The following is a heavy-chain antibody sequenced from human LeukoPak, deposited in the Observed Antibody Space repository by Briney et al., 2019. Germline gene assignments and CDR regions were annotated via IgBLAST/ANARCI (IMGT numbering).Heavy chain of an antibody. Sequence: GSSVKVSCTASGGTFSSYAISWVRPAPGQGLEWMGRIIPILGIANYAQKFQGRVTITADKSTSTAYMELSSLRSEDTAVYYCASGYYDSSGYYYGYWGQGTLVTVSS. CDR2: IIPILGIA. V-gene: IGHV1-69*04. D-gene: IGHD3-22*01. CDR3: ASGYYDSSGYYYGY. J-gene: IGHJ4*02. CDR1: GGTFSSYA.